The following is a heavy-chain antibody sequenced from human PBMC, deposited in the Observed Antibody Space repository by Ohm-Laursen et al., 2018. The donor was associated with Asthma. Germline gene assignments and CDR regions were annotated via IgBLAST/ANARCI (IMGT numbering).Heavy chain of an antibody. Sequence: SLRLSCAASGFTFSSFSMHWVRQAPGKGLEWVAVISYDGSSQHYADSVKGRFTISRDNSKNTLYLQMNSLRAEDTAVYYCARDHKVGSYCSGGSCYFYYWGQGTLVTVSS. D-gene: IGHD2-15*01. V-gene: IGHV3-30-3*01. J-gene: IGHJ4*02. CDR1: GFTFSSFS. CDR3: ARDHKVGSYCSGGSCYFYY. CDR2: ISYDGSSQ.